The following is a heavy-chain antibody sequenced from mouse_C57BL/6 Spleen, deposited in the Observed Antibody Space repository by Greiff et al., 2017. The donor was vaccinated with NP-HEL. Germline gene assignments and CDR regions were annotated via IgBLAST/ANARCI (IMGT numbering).Heavy chain of an antibody. J-gene: IGHJ4*01. CDR2: IYPRDGST. CDR1: GYTFTSYA. CDR3: ARWDYDCSRVSYYAMDY. D-gene: IGHD1-1*01. V-gene: IGHV1-85*01. Sequence: VQLQQSGPELVKPGASVKLSCKASGYTFTSYAINWVKQRPGQGLEWIGWIYPRDGSTKYNEKFKGTATLTVDTSSSTAYMELHSLTSEDSAVYFCARWDYDCSRVSYYAMDYWGQGTSVTVSS.